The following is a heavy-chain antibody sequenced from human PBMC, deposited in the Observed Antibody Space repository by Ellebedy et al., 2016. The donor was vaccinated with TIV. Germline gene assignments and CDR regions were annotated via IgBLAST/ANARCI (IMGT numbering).Heavy chain of an antibody. V-gene: IGHV4-39*01. CDR2: IYYSGST. CDR3: ATRQGGWAFDI. CDR1: GGSISSSSYY. J-gene: IGHJ3*02. D-gene: IGHD6-19*01. Sequence: MPSETLSLTCTVSGGSISSSSYYWGWIRQPPGKGLEWIGSIYYSGSTYCNPSLKSRVTISVETSKNQFSLKLSSVTAADTAVYYCATRQGGWAFDIWGQGTMVTVSS.